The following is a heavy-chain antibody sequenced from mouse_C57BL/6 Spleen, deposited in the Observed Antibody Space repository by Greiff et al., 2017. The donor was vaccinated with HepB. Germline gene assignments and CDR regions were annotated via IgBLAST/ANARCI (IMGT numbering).Heavy chain of an antibody. CDR1: GFTFSDYG. CDR3: ARDYGSSYSFDV. CDR2: ISNLAYSI. J-gene: IGHJ1*03. D-gene: IGHD1-1*01. V-gene: IGHV5-15*01. Sequence: EVQGVESGGGLVQPGGSLKLSCAASGFTFSDYGMAWVRQAPRKGPEWVAFISNLAYSIYYADTVTGRFTISRENAKNTLYLEMSSLRSEDTAMYYCARDYGSSYSFDVWGTGTTVTVSS.